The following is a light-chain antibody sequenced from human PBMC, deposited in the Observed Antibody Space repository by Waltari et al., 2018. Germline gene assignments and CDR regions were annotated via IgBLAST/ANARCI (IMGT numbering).Light chain of an antibody. CDR2: HAS. CDR3: QHYVSLPAT. CDR1: QSVSKY. V-gene: IGKV3-20*01. J-gene: IGKJ1*01. Sequence: IVLTQSPGTLSLSPGERATLSCRASQSVSKYLAWYQQKPGQAPRLLIYHASTMAAGIPDRFSGSGYGTDFSLTISRLEAEDFAVYYCQHYVSLPATFGQGTKVEIK.